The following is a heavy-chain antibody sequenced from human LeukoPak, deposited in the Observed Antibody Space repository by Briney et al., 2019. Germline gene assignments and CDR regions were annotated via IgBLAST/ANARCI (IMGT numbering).Heavy chain of an antibody. CDR2: IRSNGNDK. CDR3: ANGDSGGSGGGY. J-gene: IGHJ4*02. Sequence: GGSLIPSCATSGFTFSSYAMHWVRQTPGRGLEWVAFIRSNGNDKYYADSVQSRFIISRDNSKNTLYLQMTTLRTEDTAVYYCANGDSGGSGGGYWGQGTLVSVSS. D-gene: IGHD1-26*01. V-gene: IGHV3-30*02. CDR1: GFTFSSYA.